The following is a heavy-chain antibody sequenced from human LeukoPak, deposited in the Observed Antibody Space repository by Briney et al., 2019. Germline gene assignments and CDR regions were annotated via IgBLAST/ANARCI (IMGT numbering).Heavy chain of an antibody. CDR3: AKDPFDY. Sequence: GGSLRLSCAASGFTFSSYGMHWVRQAPGKGLEWVAVISYDGSNKYYADSVKGRFTISRDNSKNTLYLQMNSLRAEDTAVYYCAKDPFDYWGQGTLVTVSS. J-gene: IGHJ4*02. CDR1: GFTFSSYG. V-gene: IGHV3-30*18. CDR2: ISYDGSNK.